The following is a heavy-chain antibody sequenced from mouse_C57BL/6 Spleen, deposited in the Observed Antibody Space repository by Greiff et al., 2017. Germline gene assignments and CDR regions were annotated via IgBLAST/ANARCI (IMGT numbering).Heavy chain of an antibody. CDR1: GYTFTSYT. J-gene: IGHJ4*01. V-gene: IGHV1-4*01. Sequence: QVQLQQSGAELARPGASVKMSCKASGYTFTSYTMHWVKQRPGPGLEWIGYINPSRGYTKYNQKFKDKATLTADKSSSTAYMQLSSLTSEDSAVYYCASPHGYFTLDYWGQGTSVTVSS. CDR3: ASPHGYFTLDY. D-gene: IGHD2-3*01. CDR2: INPSRGYT.